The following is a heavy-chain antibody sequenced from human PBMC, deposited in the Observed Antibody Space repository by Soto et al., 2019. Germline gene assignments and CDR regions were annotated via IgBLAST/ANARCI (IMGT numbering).Heavy chain of an antibody. Sequence: GGSLRLSCAASGFMFSNHGMHWVRQAPGKGLEWVAVIWSDGNNRYYADSVKGRFTISRDNSKNTVYLQMNSLRAEDAAVYYCVRGDNWNDEASDYWGQGTLVTVSS. CDR2: IWSDGNNR. CDR3: VRGDNWNDEASDY. V-gene: IGHV3-33*01. J-gene: IGHJ4*02. D-gene: IGHD1-1*01. CDR1: GFMFSNHG.